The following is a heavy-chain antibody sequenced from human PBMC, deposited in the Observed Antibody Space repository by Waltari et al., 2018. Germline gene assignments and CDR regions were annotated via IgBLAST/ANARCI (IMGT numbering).Heavy chain of an antibody. CDR1: GGTFSSYA. Sequence: QVQLVQSGAEVKKPGSSVKVSCKASGGTFSSYAISWVRPAPGQGLEWMGRIIPIFGTANYAQKFQGRVTITADKSTSTAYMELSSLRSEDTAVYYCARCVGSSYSSNYYYYGMDVWGQGTTVTVSS. CDR3: ARCVGSSYSSNYYYYGMDV. CDR2: IIPIFGTA. D-gene: IGHD2-15*01. J-gene: IGHJ6*02. V-gene: IGHV1-69*08.